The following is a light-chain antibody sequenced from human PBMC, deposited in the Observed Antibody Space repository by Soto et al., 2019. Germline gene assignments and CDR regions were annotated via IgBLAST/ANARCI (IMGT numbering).Light chain of an antibody. CDR3: SSYTSRSTHV. CDR1: SSDVGGYHY. V-gene: IGLV2-14*01. CDR2: DVS. J-gene: IGLJ2*01. Sequence: QSALTQPASVSGSPGQSITLSCTGTSSDVGGYHYVSWYQQHPGKAPKLMIYDVSNRPSGVSNRFSGSKSGNTASLTISGLQAEDEADYYCSSYTSRSTHVFGGGTKLTVL.